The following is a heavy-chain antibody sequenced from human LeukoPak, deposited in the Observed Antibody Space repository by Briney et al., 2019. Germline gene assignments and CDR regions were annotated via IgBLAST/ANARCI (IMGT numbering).Heavy chain of an antibody. D-gene: IGHD6-6*01. CDR3: ARDESSSDYYYYYGMDV. J-gene: IGHJ6*02. CDR1: GYTFTSYY. Sequence: ASVKVSCKASGYTFTSYYMHWVRQAPGQGLEWMGIINPSGGSTSYAQKFQGRVTMTRDTSTSTVYMELSSLRSEDTAVYYCARDESSSDYYYYYGMDVWGQGTTVTVSS. CDR2: INPSGGST. V-gene: IGHV1-46*01.